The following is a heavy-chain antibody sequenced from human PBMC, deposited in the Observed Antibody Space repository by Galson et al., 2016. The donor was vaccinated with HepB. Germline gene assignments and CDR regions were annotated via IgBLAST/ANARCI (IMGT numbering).Heavy chain of an antibody. J-gene: IGHJ4*02. CDR2: IWYDGSKK. D-gene: IGHD3/OR15-3a*01. V-gene: IGHV3-33*01. CDR1: GFSFNTYG. Sequence: SLRLSCAASGFSFNTYGMHWVRQAPGKGLEWVALIWYDGSKKYYVDSVKGRFTISRNNFQNTLYLQMDSLRAEDTAVYYCARFGTGLDYWGQGTLVTVSS. CDR3: ARFGTGLDY.